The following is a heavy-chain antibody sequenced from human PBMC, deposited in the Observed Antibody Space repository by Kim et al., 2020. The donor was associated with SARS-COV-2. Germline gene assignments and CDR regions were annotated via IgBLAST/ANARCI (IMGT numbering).Heavy chain of an antibody. CDR3: ARGARLGY. CDR1: GGSFSGYY. CDR2: INHSGST. V-gene: IGHV4-34*01. D-gene: IGHD6-6*01. J-gene: IGHJ4*02. Sequence: SETLSLTCAVYGGSFSGYYWSWIRQPPRKGLEWIGEINHSGSTNYNPSLKSRVTISVDTSKNQFSLKLSSVTAADTAVYYCARGARLGYWGQGTLVTVSS.